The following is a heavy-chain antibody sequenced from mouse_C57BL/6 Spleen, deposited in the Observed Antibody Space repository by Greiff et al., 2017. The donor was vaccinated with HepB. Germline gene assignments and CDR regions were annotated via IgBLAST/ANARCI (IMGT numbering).Heavy chain of an antibody. V-gene: IGHV7-3*01. J-gene: IGHJ1*03. Sequence: EVHLVESGGGLVQPGGSLSLSCAASGFTFTDYYMSWVRQPPGKALEWLGFIRNKANGYTTEYSASVKGRFTISRDNSQSILYLQMNALRAEDSATYYCARCIAVVMYFDVCGTGTTVTVSP. CDR3: ARCIAVVMYFDV. CDR2: IRNKANGYTT. D-gene: IGHD1-1*01. CDR1: GFTFTDYY.